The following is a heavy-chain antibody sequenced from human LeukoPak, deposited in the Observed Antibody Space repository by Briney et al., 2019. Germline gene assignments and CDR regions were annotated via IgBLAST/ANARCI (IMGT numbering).Heavy chain of an antibody. CDR3: ASISSGPFDI. CDR2: IYYSGST. J-gene: IGHJ3*02. V-gene: IGHV4-59*08. Sequence: SETLSLTCTVSGGSISSYYWSWIRQPPGKGLEWIGSIYYSGSTYYNPSLKSRVTISVDTSKNQFSLKLSSVTAADTAVYYCASISSGPFDIWGQGTMVTVSS. CDR1: GGSISSYY. D-gene: IGHD3-9*01.